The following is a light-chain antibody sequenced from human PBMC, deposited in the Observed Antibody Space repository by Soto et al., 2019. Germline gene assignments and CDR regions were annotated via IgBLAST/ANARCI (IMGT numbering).Light chain of an antibody. Sequence: EIVMTQSPAPLSVSPGERATLSCRASQSVSSNLAWYQQKPGQAPRLLIYGASTRATGIPARFSGSGSGTEFPLTSSSLQSEDLAVYYCQQYNSWPPLTFGGGTKVEIK. J-gene: IGKJ4*01. CDR3: QQYNSWPPLT. CDR1: QSVSSN. V-gene: IGKV3-15*01. CDR2: GAS.